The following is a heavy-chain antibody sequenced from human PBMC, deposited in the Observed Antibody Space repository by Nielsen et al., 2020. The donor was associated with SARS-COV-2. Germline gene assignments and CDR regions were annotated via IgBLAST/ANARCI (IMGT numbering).Heavy chain of an antibody. D-gene: IGHD2-2*01. V-gene: IGHV4-61*08. Sequence: SETLSLTCTVSGGSISSGGYYWSWIRQHPGKGLEWIGYIYYSGSTNYNPSLKSRVTISVDTSRNQFSLRLSSVTAADTAVYYCARDAGYCNSISCSLAHWGQGTLVTVSS. CDR1: GGSISSGGYY. CDR2: IYYSGST. CDR3: ARDAGYCNSISCSLAH. J-gene: IGHJ4*02.